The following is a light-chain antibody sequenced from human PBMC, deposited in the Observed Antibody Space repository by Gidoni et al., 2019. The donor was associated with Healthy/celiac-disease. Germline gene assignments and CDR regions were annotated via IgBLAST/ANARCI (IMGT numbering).Light chain of an antibody. J-gene: IGKJ4*01. V-gene: IGKV1-39*01. Sequence: DIQMTQSPSSLSASVGDRVTITCRAIQSISSYLNWYQQKPGKAPKLLIYAASSLQSGVPSRFSCSGSGTDFTLTISSLQPEDFATYYCQQSYSPALTFGGGTKVEIK. CDR3: QQSYSPALT. CDR2: AAS. CDR1: QSISSY.